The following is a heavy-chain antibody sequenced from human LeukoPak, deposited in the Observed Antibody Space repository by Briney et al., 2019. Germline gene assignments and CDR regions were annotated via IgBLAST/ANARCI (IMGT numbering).Heavy chain of an antibody. CDR2: ISSSSSYI. D-gene: IGHD3-16*02. V-gene: IGHV3-21*01. CDR3: AREGLGLRLGELSSFDY. Sequence: GGSLRLSCAASGFTFSSYSMNWVRQAPGKGLEWVSSISSSSSYIYYADSVKGRFTISRDNAKNSLYLQMNSLRAEDTAVYYCAREGLGLRLGELSSFDYWGQGTPVTVSS. J-gene: IGHJ4*02. CDR1: GFTFSSYS.